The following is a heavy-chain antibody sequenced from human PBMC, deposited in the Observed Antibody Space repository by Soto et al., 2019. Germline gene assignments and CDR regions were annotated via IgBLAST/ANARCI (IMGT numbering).Heavy chain of an antibody. CDR2: ISYDGSNK. CDR1: GFTFSSYG. V-gene: IGHV3-30*18. Sequence: QVQLVESGGGVVQPGRSLRLSCAASGFTFSSYGMHWVRQAAGKGLEWVAVISYDGSNKYYADSVKGRFTISRDNSKNTLYLQMNSLRAEDTAVYYCAKDLFRVRAAADCFDYWGQGTLVTVSS. CDR3: AKDLFRVRAAADCFDY. D-gene: IGHD6-13*01. J-gene: IGHJ4*02.